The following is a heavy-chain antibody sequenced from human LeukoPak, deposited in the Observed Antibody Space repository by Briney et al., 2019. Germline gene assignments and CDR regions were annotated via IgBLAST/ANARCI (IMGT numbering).Heavy chain of an antibody. CDR3: ARSQGLYGAADY. D-gene: IGHD2-2*02. J-gene: IGHJ4*02. Sequence: KCGESLKISCKASGYTFSDYWIGWVRQMPGQGLEWMGIVYPGDSDTRYSPSFQGHVTISADKSINTAYLQWSGLQASDNAIYFCARSQGLYGAADYWGQGTLV. V-gene: IGHV5-51*01. CDR2: VYPGDSDT. CDR1: GYTFSDYW.